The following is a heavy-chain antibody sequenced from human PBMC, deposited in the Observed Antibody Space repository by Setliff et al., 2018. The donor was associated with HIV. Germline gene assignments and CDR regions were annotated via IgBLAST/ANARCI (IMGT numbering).Heavy chain of an antibody. V-gene: IGHV4-31*03. CDR3: ARATYTFQFLKWSPDSSLYYYYMDV. D-gene: IGHD3-3*01. CDR1: TGSISRYFYY. J-gene: IGHJ6*03. Sequence: LSLTCTVSTGSISRYFYYWAWIRQHPGKGLEWIGYMSYSGSTFYKSSLKSRVTMSIDTSKNQFSPMLSPVTAADTAVYYCARATYTFQFLKWSPDSSLYYYYMDVWGKGTTVTVSS. CDR2: MSYSGST.